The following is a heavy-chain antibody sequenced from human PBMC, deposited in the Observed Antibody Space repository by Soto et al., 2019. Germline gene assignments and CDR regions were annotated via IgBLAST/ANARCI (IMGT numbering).Heavy chain of an antibody. V-gene: IGHV3-33*01. D-gene: IGHD2-2*02. CDR2: IWYDGSNK. CDR1: GFTFSSYG. J-gene: IGHJ6*02. CDR3: ARNPVIREHQLLYNYYYYGMDV. Sequence: GGSLRLSCAPSGFTFSSYGMHWVRQAPGKGLEWVAVIWYDGSNKYYADSVKGRFTISRDNSKNTLYLQMNSLRAEDTSVYYCARNPVIREHQLLYNYYYYGMDVWGQGTTVTVSS.